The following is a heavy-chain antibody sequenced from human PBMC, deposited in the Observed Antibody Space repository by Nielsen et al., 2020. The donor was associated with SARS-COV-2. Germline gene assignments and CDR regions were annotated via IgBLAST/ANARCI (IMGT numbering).Heavy chain of an antibody. CDR1: GDRVSSSSAA. CDR3: ARARGAYGDYYYYYYTDV. J-gene: IGHJ6*03. CDR2: TYYRSKWYN. V-gene: IGHV6-1*01. Sequence: QTLSLTRAIPGDRVSSSSAAWNWIRQSPSRGLEWLGRTYYRSKWYNDYAVSVKSRITINPDTSKNQFSLHLNSVTPEDTAVYYCARARGAYGDYYYYYYTDVWGKGTTVTVSS. D-gene: IGHD4-17*01.